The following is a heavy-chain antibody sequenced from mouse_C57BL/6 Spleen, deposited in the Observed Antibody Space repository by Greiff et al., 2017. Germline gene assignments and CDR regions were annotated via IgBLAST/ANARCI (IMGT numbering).Heavy chain of an antibody. CDR2: IYPGSGST. D-gene: IGHD2-4*01. V-gene: IGHV1-55*01. Sequence: QVQLQQPGAELVKPGASVKMSCKASGYTFTSYWITWVKQRPGQGLEWIGDIYPGSGSTNYNKKFKSKATLTVDTSSSTAYMQLSSLTSEDSAVYYCAREEDYDGAWFAYWGQGTLVTVSA. J-gene: IGHJ3*01. CDR3: AREEDYDGAWFAY. CDR1: GYTFTSYW.